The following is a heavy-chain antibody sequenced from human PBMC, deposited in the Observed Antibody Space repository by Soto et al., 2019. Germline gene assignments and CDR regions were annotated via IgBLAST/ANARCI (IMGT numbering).Heavy chain of an antibody. CDR3: ASNSGIAARYYYYYMAV. Sequence: GGSLRLCCAASGFTVSSNYMSWVRQAPGKGLEWVSVIYSGGSTYYADSVKGRFTISRDNSKSTLYLQMNSLRAEDTAVYYCASNSGIAARYYYYYMAVWGKGTTVTVSS. CDR1: GFTVSSNY. J-gene: IGHJ6*03. D-gene: IGHD6-6*01. V-gene: IGHV3-66*01. CDR2: IYSGGST.